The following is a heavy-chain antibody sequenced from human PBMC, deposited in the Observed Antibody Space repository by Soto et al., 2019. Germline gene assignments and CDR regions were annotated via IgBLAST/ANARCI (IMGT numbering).Heavy chain of an antibody. CDR2: IHYSGST. CDR3: AKESAGSHKNNWFAP. J-gene: IGHJ5*02. V-gene: IGHV4-59*13. Sequence: SETLSLTCTVSGGSITSYYWSWIRQPPGQGLEWIGFIHYSGSTKYNPSLKSRVSLSLDPSQNQLSLRLSSVTAADTAVYYCAKESAGSHKNNWFAPWGQGTLVTVYS. CDR1: GGSITSYY.